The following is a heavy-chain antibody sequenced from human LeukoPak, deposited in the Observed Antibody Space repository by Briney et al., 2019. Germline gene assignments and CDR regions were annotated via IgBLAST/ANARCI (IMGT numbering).Heavy chain of an antibody. V-gene: IGHV4-59*01. CDR2: IYYSGST. CDR1: GGSISSYY. D-gene: IGHD6-19*01. J-gene: IGHJ4*02. CDR3: ARVGIAVAGIFDY. Sequence: PSETLSLTCTVSGGSISSYYWSWIRQPPGKGLEWIGYIYYSGSTNYNPSLKSRVTISVDTSKNQFSLELSSVTAADTAVYYCARVGIAVAGIFDYWGQGTLVTVSS.